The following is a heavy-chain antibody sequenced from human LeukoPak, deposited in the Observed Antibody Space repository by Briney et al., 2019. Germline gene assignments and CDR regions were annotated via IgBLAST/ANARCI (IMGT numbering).Heavy chain of an antibody. CDR1: GYTFTGYY. V-gene: IGHV1-2*02. CDR3: TRNLSILEWLFDY. Sequence: ASVKVSCKASGYTFTGYYMHWVRQAPGQGLEWMGWINPNSGGTNYAQKFQGRVTMTRDTSISTAYMELSRLRSDDTAVYYCTRNLSILEWLFDYWGQGTLVTVSS. D-gene: IGHD3-3*01. CDR2: INPNSGGT. J-gene: IGHJ4*02.